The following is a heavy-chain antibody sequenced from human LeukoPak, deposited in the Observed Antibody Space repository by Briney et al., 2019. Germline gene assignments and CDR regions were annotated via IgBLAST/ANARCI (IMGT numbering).Heavy chain of an antibody. Sequence: SETLSLTCTVSGGSISSYYWSWIRQPPGKGLEWIGYIYYSGSTNYNPSLKSRVTISVDTSKNQFSLKLSSVTAADTAVYYCARRKYYDFWSGPSDAFDIWGQGTMVTVSS. J-gene: IGHJ3*02. V-gene: IGHV4-59*12. CDR2: IYYSGST. CDR3: ARRKYYDFWSGPSDAFDI. CDR1: GGSISSYY. D-gene: IGHD3-3*01.